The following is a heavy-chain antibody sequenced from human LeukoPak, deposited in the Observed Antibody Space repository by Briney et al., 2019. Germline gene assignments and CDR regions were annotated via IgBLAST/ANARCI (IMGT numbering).Heavy chain of an antibody. CDR1: GGSISSSSYY. V-gene: IGHV4-39*01. CDR2: IYYSGST. Sequence: SETLSLTCTVSGGSISSSSYYWGWIRQPPGKGLEWIGSIYYSGSTYYNPSLKSRVTISVDTSKNQSSLKLSSVTAADTAVYYCARCRDQWLNYFGYWGQGTLVTVSS. D-gene: IGHD6-19*01. J-gene: IGHJ4*02. CDR3: ARCRDQWLNYFGY.